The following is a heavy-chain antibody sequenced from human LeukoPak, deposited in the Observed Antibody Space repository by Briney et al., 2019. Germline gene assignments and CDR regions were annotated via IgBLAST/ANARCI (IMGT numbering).Heavy chain of an antibody. J-gene: IGHJ3*02. CDR3: ARDLGSDYYGSGRQAFDI. Sequence: PSETLSLTCTVSGGSISSYYWSWIRQPAGKGLEWIGRIYTSGSPNYNPSLKSRVTMSVDTSKDQFSLKLSSVTAADTAVYYCARDLGSDYYGSGRQAFDIWGQGTMVTVSS. CDR1: GGSISSYY. CDR2: IYTSGSP. V-gene: IGHV4-4*07. D-gene: IGHD3-10*01.